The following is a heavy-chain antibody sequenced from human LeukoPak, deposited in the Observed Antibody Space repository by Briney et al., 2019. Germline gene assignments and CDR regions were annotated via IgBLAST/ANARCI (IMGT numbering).Heavy chain of an antibody. CDR1: GYTFTSYA. CDR2: INAGNGNT. D-gene: IGHD1-26*01. CDR3: ARDLDGSRFDY. V-gene: IGHV1-3*01. J-gene: IGHJ4*02. Sequence: ASVKVSCKASGYTFTSYAMHWVRQAPGQRLEWMGWINAGNGNTKYSQKFQGRVTMTRDTSINTAYMELNSLRSDDTAVYYCARDLDGSRFDYWGQGTLVTVSS.